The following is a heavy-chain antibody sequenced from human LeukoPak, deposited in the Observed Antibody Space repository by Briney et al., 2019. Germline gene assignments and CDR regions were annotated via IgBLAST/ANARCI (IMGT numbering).Heavy chain of an antibody. J-gene: IGHJ4*02. V-gene: IGHV3-30*02. D-gene: IGHD2-2*01. CDR3: AKEWGAYCTSTSCPTYLDY. Sequence: GGSLRLSCAASGFTFSNYGMHWVRQAPGKGLEWVAFIRYDGSNKYYADSVKGRFTISRDNSKNTLYLQMNSLRAEDTAVYYCAKEWGAYCTSTSCPTYLDYWGQGTLVTVSS. CDR1: GFTFSNYG. CDR2: IRYDGSNK.